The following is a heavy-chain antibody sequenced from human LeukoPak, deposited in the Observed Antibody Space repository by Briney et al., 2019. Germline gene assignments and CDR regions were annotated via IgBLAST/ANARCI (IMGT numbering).Heavy chain of an antibody. J-gene: IGHJ4*02. CDR1: GGSISSGGYY. CDR3: ASTGIVGATTLDY. D-gene: IGHD1-26*01. Sequence: SETLSLTCTVSGGSISSGGYYWSWIRQHPGKGLEWIGYIYYSGSTNYNPSLKSRVTISVDTSKNQFSLKLSSVTAADTAVYYCASTGIVGATTLDYWGQGTLVTVSS. V-gene: IGHV4-61*08. CDR2: IYYSGST.